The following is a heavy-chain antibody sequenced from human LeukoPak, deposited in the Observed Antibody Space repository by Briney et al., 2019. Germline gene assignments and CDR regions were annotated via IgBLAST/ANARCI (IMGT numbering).Heavy chain of an antibody. D-gene: IGHD1-26*01. CDR2: VDPEDGDK. CDR3: ATEKVGAPRDLDY. J-gene: IGHJ4*02. Sequence: ASVKVSCKVSGYTFTEYYMHWGRQAPGKGGEWRGVVDPEDGDKIYAEKFQRRVTITADTSTDTAYMELSSLRSEDTAVYYCATEKVGAPRDLDYWGQGTLVTVSS. V-gene: IGHV1-69-2*01. CDR1: GYTFTEYY.